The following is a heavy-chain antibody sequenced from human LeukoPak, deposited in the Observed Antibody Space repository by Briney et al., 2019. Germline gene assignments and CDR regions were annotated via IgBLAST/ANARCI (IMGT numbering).Heavy chain of an antibody. CDR2: ISSSSSYI. CDR3: ARVEKTTVTTTGDY. J-gene: IGHJ4*02. V-gene: IGHV3-21*01. D-gene: IGHD4-17*01. Sequence: PGGSLRLSCAASGFTFSSYAMHWVRQAPGKGLEWVSSISSSSSYIYYADSVKGRFTISRDNAKNSLYLQMNSLRAEDTAVYYCARVEKTTVTTTGDYWGQGTLVTVSS. CDR1: GFTFSSYA.